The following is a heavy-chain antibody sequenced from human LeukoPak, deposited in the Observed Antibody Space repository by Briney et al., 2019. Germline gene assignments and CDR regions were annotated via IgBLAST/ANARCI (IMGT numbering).Heavy chain of an antibody. D-gene: IGHD3-22*01. CDR3: ARGSTTRRITMIVVGVVDV. CDR1: GFTFSSYA. J-gene: IGHJ6*04. V-gene: IGHV3-30*04. Sequence: PGGSLRLSCAASGFTFSSYAMHWVRQAPGKGLEWVAVISYDGSNKYYADSVKGRFTISRDNSKNTLYLQMNSLRAEDTAVYYCARGSTTRRITMIVVGVVDVWGKGTTVTVSS. CDR2: ISYDGSNK.